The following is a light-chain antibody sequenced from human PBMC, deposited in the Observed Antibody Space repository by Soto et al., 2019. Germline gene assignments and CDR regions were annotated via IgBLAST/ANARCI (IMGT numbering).Light chain of an antibody. CDR3: QHYNDWPPAFT. CDR2: GAS. V-gene: IGKV3-15*01. J-gene: IGKJ3*01. CDR1: QSLSRN. Sequence: EILMTQSPATLSVSPGERATLSCRASQSLSRNLAWYQQKPGQAPRLLIYGASTRASGIPARLSGVGSGTEFTLTISSLQSEDFALYYCQHYNDWPPAFTFGPGTKVDV.